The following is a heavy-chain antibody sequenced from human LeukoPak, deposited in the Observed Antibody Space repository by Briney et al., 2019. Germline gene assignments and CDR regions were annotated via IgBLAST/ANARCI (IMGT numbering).Heavy chain of an antibody. CDR1: GFTFSGDG. CDR3: AKSRGSGRSMPRGVNFDY. V-gene: IGHV3-30*02. J-gene: IGHJ4*02. D-gene: IGHD3-10*01. Sequence: VGSLRLSCAASGFTFSGDGMHWVRQAPGKGLEWGAFIRYDGMNKYYANSVKSGSTISKDNSKSNLFLQISTLSAEYTAVYYCAKSRGSGRSMPRGVNFDYWGQATLVTVSS. CDR2: IRYDGMNK.